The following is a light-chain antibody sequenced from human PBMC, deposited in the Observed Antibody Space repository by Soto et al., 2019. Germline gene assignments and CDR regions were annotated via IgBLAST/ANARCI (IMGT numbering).Light chain of an antibody. Sequence: EVVLTQSPGTLSLSRGERATLSCRASERVYSTYLGWYQQKPGQAPRLLIYGTSNTATGIPERLSGSGSGTEFTTTITSLQSEEFAVYYCHQYNNWPRTFGQGTKVDIK. CDR1: ERVYSTY. J-gene: IGKJ1*01. CDR3: HQYNNWPRT. CDR2: GTS. V-gene: IGKV3D-15*01.